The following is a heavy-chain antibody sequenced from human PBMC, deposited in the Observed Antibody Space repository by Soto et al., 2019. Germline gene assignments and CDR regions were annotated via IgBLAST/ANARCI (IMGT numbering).Heavy chain of an antibody. Sequence: PGGSLRLSCAAPGFTFSSYAMSWVRQAPGKGLEWVSAISGSGGSTYYADSVKGRFTISRDNSKNTLYLQMNSLRAEDTAVYYCAKSVRGASWIQLWLPGDWGQGTLVTVSS. V-gene: IGHV3-23*01. J-gene: IGHJ4*02. D-gene: IGHD5-18*01. CDR1: GFTFSSYA. CDR3: AKSVRGASWIQLWLPGD. CDR2: ISGSGGST.